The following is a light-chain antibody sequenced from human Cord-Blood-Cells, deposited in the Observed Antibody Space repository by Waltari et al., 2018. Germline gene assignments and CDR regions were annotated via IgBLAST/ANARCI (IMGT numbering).Light chain of an antibody. Sequence: EIVMTQSPATLSVSPGERATFPCRTSQSVSSNLAWYQQKPGQAPRLLIYGASTRATGIPARFSGSGSGTEFTLTISSLQSEDFAVYDCQQYNNWPPLTFGGGTKVEIK. J-gene: IGKJ4*01. CDR2: GAS. V-gene: IGKV3-15*01. CDR1: QSVSSN. CDR3: QQYNNWPPLT.